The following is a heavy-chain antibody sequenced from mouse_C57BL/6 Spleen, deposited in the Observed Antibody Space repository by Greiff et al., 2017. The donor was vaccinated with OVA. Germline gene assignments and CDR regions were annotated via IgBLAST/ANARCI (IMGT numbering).Heavy chain of an antibody. J-gene: IGHJ3*01. V-gene: IGHV1-18*01. Sequence: VQLQQSGPELVKPGASVKIPCKASGYTFTDYHMDWVKQSHGKSLEWIGDINPNNGGTIYNQKFKGKATLTVDKSSSTAYMELRSLTSEDTAVYYCAREDYGSSYGFAYWGQGTLVTVSA. CDR3: AREDYGSSYGFAY. CDR1: GYTFTDYH. D-gene: IGHD1-1*01. CDR2: INPNNGGT.